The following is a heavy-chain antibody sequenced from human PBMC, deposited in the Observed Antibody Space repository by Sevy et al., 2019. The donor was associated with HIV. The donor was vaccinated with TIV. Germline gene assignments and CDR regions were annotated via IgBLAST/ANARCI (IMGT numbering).Heavy chain of an antibody. D-gene: IGHD3-22*01. V-gene: IGHV1-18*01. CDR2: IITYNGET. Sequence: ASVKVSCKTSGYTFIKHPLSWVRQAPGQGLEWMGCIITYNGETKYAHKFQGRATMTTDTSTSTAYMELRSLRSDDTAVYYCARDSDGSGRYYLDYFDSWGQGTLVTVSS. CDR3: ARDSDGSGRYYLDYFDS. J-gene: IGHJ4*02. CDR1: GYTFIKHP.